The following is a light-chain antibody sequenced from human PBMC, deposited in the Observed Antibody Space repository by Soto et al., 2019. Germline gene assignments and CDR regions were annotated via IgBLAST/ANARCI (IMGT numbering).Light chain of an antibody. J-gene: IGKJ1*01. CDR1: QNINYW. CDR2: DAS. Sequence: DIQLSQSSSSLFASVGDGLTDTCRASQNINYWSAWYKQKPGKAPNLLISDASVLASGVPPRLSGSGSGTEFSLTITSMQPDDFATYYCQQYHIYWTFGQGTKVDIK. V-gene: IGKV1-5*01. CDR3: QQYHIYWT.